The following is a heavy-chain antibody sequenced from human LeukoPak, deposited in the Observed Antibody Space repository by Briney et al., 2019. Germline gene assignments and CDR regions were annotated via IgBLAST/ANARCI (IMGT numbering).Heavy chain of an antibody. J-gene: IGHJ4*02. V-gene: IGHV4-34*01. CDR2: INRSGST. Sequence: PSETLSLTCAVYGGSFSGYYWSWIRQPPGKGLEWIGEINRSGSTNYNPSLKSRVIISVDTSKNQFSLKLTSVIAADTAMYYCTRGPYSNLGRFDYWGQGTLVTVSS. CDR1: GGSFSGYY. CDR3: TRGPYSNLGRFDY. D-gene: IGHD4-11*01.